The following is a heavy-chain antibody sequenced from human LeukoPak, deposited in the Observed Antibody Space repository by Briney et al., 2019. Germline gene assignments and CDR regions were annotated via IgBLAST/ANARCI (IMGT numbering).Heavy chain of an antibody. J-gene: IGHJ4*02. D-gene: IGHD3-10*01. CDR1: GFTFSSYA. V-gene: IGHV3-23*01. Sequence: PGGSLRLSCAASGFTFSSYAMNWVRQAPGKGLEWVSSISGGAGGAAYADSVKGRFTMSRDNSKNTLYLQMNSLRADDTAVYYCAKDGGYGSGSYYPDYWGQGTLVTASS. CDR2: ISGGAGGA. CDR3: AKDGGYGSGSYYPDY.